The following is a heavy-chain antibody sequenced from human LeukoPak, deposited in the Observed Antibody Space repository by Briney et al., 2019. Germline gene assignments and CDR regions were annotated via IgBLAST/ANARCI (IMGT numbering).Heavy chain of an antibody. CDR2: ISAYNGNT. D-gene: IGHD4-11*01. CDR3: ARDRIPTVTTSWGYGY. J-gene: IGHJ4*02. CDR1: GYTFTSYG. Sequence: ASVKVSCKASGYTFTSYGISWVRQAPGQGLEWMGWISAYNGNTNYAQKLQGRVTMTTDTSTSTAYMELRSQRSDDTAVYYCARDRIPTVTTSWGYGYWGQGTLVTVSS. V-gene: IGHV1-18*01.